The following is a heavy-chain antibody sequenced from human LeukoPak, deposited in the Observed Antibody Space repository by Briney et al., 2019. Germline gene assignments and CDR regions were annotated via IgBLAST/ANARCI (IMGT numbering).Heavy chain of an antibody. D-gene: IGHD2-2*01. CDR3: ARDYCSSTSCLFDY. Sequence: ASVTVSCKASGYTFTSYYMHWVRQAPGQGLEWMGIINPSGGSTSYAQKFQGRVTMTRDTSISTAYMELSRLRSDDTAVYYCARDYCSSTSCLFDYWGQGTLVTVSS. J-gene: IGHJ4*02. V-gene: IGHV1-46*01. CDR2: INPSGGST. CDR1: GYTFTSYY.